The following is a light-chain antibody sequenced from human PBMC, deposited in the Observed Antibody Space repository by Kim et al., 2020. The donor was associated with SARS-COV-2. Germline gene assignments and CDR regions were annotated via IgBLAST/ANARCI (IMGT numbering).Light chain of an antibody. CDR3: QHRSNWPPWT. CDR2: DAS. CDR1: QSVSRY. J-gene: IGKJ1*01. V-gene: IGKV3-11*01. Sequence: SPGQRPTLSCRASQSVSRYLAWYQQKSGQAPRLLIYDASTRATGIPARFSGSGFGTDFTLTISSLDAEDFAVYYCQHRSNWPPWTFGQGTKVDIK.